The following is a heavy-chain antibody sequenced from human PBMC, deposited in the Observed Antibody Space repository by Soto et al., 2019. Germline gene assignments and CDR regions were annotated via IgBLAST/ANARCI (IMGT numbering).Heavy chain of an antibody. V-gene: IGHV3-23*01. J-gene: IGHJ3*01. CDR3: AKDSISYNGIYNAFDV. Sequence: GGSLRLSCEASGFTFSNYAMAWVRQTPGEGPEWVSTIGGGDDIFYAESVQGLFIISRDDSRSTMYLQMDNLRVEDTAIYFCAKDSISYNGIYNAFDVWGQGTVVTVSS. D-gene: IGHD3-3*02. CDR1: GFTFSNYA. CDR2: IGGGDDI.